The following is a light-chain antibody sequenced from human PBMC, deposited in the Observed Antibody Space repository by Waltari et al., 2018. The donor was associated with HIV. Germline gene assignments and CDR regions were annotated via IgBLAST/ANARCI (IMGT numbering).Light chain of an antibody. J-gene: IGLJ2*01. CDR1: ALPKQY. CDR3: QSADSSGTYVV. CDR2: KDS. V-gene: IGLV3-25*03. Sequence: SYELTQPPSLYVSPGQTARITCSGDALPKQYAYWYQQKPGQAPVLVIYKDSERPSGIPERFSGSSSGTTVTLTISGVQAEDEADYYCQSADSSGTYVVFGGGTKLTVL.